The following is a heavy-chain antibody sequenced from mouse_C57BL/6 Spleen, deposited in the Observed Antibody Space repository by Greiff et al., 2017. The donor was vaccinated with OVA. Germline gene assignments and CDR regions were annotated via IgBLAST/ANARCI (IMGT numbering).Heavy chain of an antibody. CDR3: ARGAYYYGSSPYAMDY. Sequence: ESGPGLVKPSQSLSLTCSVTGYSITSGYYWNWIRQFPGNKLEWMGYISYDGSNNYNPSLKNRISITRDTSKNQFFLKLNSVTTEDTATYYCARGAYYYGSSPYAMDYWGQGTSVTVSS. D-gene: IGHD1-1*01. CDR1: GYSITSGYY. CDR2: ISYDGSN. J-gene: IGHJ4*01. V-gene: IGHV3-6*01.